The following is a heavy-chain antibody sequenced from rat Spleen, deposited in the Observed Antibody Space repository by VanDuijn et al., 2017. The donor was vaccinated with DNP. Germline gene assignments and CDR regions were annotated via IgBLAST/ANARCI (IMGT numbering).Heavy chain of an antibody. J-gene: IGHJ2*01. CDR1: GFTFNNHY. Sequence: EVQLVESGGGLVQPGRSMKLSCAVSGFTFNNHYMAWVRQAPTKGLEWVASISDGGGNTFYRDSVQGRFIISRDNAKTTLNLQMDSLRSEDTATYYCVTRGKYGGYDYWGQGVMVTVSS. V-gene: IGHV5-25*01. D-gene: IGHD1-11*01. CDR3: VTRGKYGGYDY. CDR2: ISDGGGNT.